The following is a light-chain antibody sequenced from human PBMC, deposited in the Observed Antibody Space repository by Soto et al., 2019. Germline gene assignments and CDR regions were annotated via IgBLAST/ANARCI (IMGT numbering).Light chain of an antibody. CDR2: DAS. Sequence: ASLEHRDTITCRASQSISSWLAWYQQKPGKAPKLLIYDASSLESGVPSRFSGSGSGTEFASTISMRQPDDCATYYCQRDNSHSWRFAGGTKVDIK. CDR1: QSISSW. V-gene: IGKV1-5*01. CDR3: QRDNSHSWR. J-gene: IGKJ4*02.